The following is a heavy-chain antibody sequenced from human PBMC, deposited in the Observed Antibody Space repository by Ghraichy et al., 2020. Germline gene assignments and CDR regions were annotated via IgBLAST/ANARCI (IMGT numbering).Heavy chain of an antibody. Sequence: SETLSLTCAVYGGSFSGYYWSWIRQPPGKGLEWIGEINHSGSTNYNPSLKSRVTISVDTSKNQFSLKLSSVTAADTAVYYCARRRNVPRYYYDSSGYYFPDYWGQGTLVTVSS. D-gene: IGHD3-22*01. CDR3: ARRRNVPRYYYDSSGYYFPDY. CDR2: INHSGST. CDR1: GGSFSGYY. J-gene: IGHJ4*02. V-gene: IGHV4-34*01.